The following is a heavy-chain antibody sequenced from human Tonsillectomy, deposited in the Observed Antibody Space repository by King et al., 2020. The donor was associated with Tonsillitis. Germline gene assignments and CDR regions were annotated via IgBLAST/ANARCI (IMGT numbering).Heavy chain of an antibody. CDR2: IIPMFGTV. J-gene: IGHJ4*02. V-gene: IGHV1-69*01. D-gene: IGHD5-24*01. CDR1: GGTFSSYV. Sequence: QLVQSGAEVKKPGSSVKVSCKASGGTFSSYVINWVRQAPGQGLEWVGQIIPMFGTVKSAQCLQGRVKITADESTGTAYMELRSLRSDDTAGFYCATLGEGYNFAYWGQGTLVTVSS. CDR3: ATLGEGYNFAY.